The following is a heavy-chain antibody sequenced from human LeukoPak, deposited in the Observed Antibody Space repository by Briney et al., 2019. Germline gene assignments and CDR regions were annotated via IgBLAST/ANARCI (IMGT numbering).Heavy chain of an antibody. J-gene: IGHJ5*02. CDR1: GGTFSSYA. CDR2: IIPIFGTA. Sequence: SVKVSCKASGGTFSSYAISWVRQAPGQGLEWMGGIIPIFGTANYAQKFQGRVTITADESTSTAYMGLSSLRSEDTAVYYCARGYDSSGYYPPGVTRWFDPWGQGTLVTVSS. D-gene: IGHD3-22*01. CDR3: ARGYDSSGYYPPGVTRWFDP. V-gene: IGHV1-69*13.